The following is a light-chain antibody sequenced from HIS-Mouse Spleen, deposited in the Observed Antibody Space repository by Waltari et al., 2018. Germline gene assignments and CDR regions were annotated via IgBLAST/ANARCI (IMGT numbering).Light chain of an antibody. CDR1: SSDVGGYNY. Sequence: QSALTQPASVSGSPGQSITISCTGTSSDVGGYNYVSWYQQHPGKAPTLMIYEVSKRPSGVSTRFSGSKSGNTASLTISGLQAEDEADYYCCSYAGSYTFVFGTGTKLTVL. CDR3: CSYAGSYTFV. CDR2: EVS. J-gene: IGLJ1*01. V-gene: IGLV2-14*01.